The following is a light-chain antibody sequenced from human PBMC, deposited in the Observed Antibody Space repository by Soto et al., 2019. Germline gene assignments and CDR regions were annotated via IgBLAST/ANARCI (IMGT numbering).Light chain of an antibody. J-gene: IGKJ2*01. V-gene: IGKV1-39*01. CDR1: QSISSY. CDR3: QQGFSTPYT. CDR2: VAS. Sequence: DIQMTQSPSSLSASVGDRVSITCRASQSISSYLNWYQQKPGKAPNLLIYVASTLESGVPSRFSGSRSGTDFTLTISGLHPEDFATYYCQQGFSTPYTFGQGTKLEIK.